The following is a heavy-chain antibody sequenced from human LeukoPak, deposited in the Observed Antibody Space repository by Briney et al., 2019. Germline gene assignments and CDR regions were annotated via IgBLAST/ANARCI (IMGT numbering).Heavy chain of an antibody. CDR1: GYSISSGYY. V-gene: IGHV4-38-2*01. D-gene: IGHD3-10*01. CDR3: AKRGVTWYFDY. J-gene: IGHJ4*01. Sequence: SETLSLTCAVSGYSISSGYYWGWIRQPPGKGLEWIGSIYHSGSTYCNPSLKSRVTISVDTSKNQFSLKLSSVTAADTAVYYCAKRGVTWYFDYWGQGILVTVSS. CDR2: IYHSGST.